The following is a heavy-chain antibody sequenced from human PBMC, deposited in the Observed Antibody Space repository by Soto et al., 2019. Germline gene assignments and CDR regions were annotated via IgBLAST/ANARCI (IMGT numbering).Heavy chain of an antibody. CDR2: ISYDGSNK. CDR1: GFTFSSYA. J-gene: IGHJ6*02. D-gene: IGHD3-22*01. CDR3: ARDIDVITRQGGFFHYYYGMDV. Sequence: GGSLRLSCAASGFTFSSYAMHWVRQAPGKGLEWVAVISYDGSNKYYADSVKGRFTISRDNSKNTLYLQMNSLRAEDTAVYYCARDIDVITRQGGFFHYYYGMDVWGQGTTVTVSS. V-gene: IGHV3-30-3*01.